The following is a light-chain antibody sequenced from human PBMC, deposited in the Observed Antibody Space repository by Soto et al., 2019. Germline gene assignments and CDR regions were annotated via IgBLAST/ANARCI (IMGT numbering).Light chain of an antibody. CDR1: QSVSSY. CDR3: QQRSNWPLT. Sequence: EIVLTQSPATLSLSPGERATLSCRASQSVSSYLAWYQQKPGQTLRLLIYDASNRATGIPARFSGSGSGTDFTLTISSLVPEDFAVYYCQQRSNWPLTFGPGTKVDIK. V-gene: IGKV3-11*01. CDR2: DAS. J-gene: IGKJ3*01.